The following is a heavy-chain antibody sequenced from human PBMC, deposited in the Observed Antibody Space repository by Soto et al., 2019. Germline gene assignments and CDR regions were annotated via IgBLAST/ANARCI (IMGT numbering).Heavy chain of an antibody. V-gene: IGHV1-69*02. Sequence: QVQLVQSGAEVKKPGSSVKVSCKASGGTFSSYTISWVRQAPGQGLEWMGRIIPILGIANYAQKFQGRVTITADKSTSTAYMELSSLRSEDTAVYYCARNTYYYDSSGYYTDYWGQGTLVTVSS. J-gene: IGHJ4*02. D-gene: IGHD3-22*01. CDR1: GGTFSSYT. CDR2: IIPILGIA. CDR3: ARNTYYYDSSGYYTDY.